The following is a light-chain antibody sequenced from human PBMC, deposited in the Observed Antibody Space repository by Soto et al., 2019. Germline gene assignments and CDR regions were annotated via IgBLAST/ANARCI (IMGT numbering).Light chain of an antibody. V-gene: IGLV1-36*01. J-gene: IGLJ2*01. CDR3: ATWDDSLNGVR. CDR2: YDD. Sequence: QSVLTQPPSVSDAPRQRVTISCSGSSSNIGNNAVNWYQQLPGKAPKLLIFYDDLLPSGVSDRFSGSKSGTSASLAISGLQSEDEADYYCATWDDSLNGVRFGGGTKLTVL. CDR1: SSNIGNNA.